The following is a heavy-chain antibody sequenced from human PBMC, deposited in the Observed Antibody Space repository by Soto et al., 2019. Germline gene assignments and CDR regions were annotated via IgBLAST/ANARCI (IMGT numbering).Heavy chain of an antibody. CDR2: VNIYEGST. D-gene: IGHD5-18*01. CDR1: GYTFTSYG. CDR3: ARERSGYRYGDY. V-gene: IGHV1-18*01. Sequence: QVQLVQSGAEVKKPGASVKVSCKASGYTFTSYGITWVRQAPGQGLEWMGWVNIYEGSTNYAQKFQGRVTMTTDTSTSTVSLELTSLRSDDTAIYYCARERSGYRYGDYSRQGPLVTVSS. J-gene: IGHJ4*02.